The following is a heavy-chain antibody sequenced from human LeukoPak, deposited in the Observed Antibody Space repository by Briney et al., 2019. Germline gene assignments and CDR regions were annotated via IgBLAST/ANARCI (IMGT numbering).Heavy chain of an antibody. CDR1: GFTFSSYG. V-gene: IGHV3-23*01. D-gene: IGHD6-19*01. CDR3: XKRISSGWSYYFDY. J-gene: IGHJ4*02. Sequence: PGGSLRLSCAASGFTFSSYGMSWVRQAPGEGLEWVSAISYSGGSTYYADSVKGRFTISRDNSKNTLYLQMNRLRAEDTAVYYCXKRISSGWSYYFDYWGQGTLVTVSS. CDR2: ISYSGGST.